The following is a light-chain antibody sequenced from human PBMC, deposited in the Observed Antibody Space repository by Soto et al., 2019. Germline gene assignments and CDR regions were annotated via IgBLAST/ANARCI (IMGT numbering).Light chain of an antibody. J-gene: IGKJ2*01. CDR2: SAS. CDR3: QQYINGYT. V-gene: IGKV3-15*01. Sequence: EVVMTQSPATLSVFPGERVTLSCRASQSVSSSLAWYQQKPGQAPRLLIYSASTRATGIPARFSGSGSGTEFTLTISSLESEDFAVYYCQQYINGYTFGQGTTLEIK. CDR1: QSVSSS.